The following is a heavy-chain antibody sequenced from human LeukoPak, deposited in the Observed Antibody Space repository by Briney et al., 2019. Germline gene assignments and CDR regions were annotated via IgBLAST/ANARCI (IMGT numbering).Heavy chain of an antibody. CDR2: TGFGNI. J-gene: IGHJ4*02. CDR1: GFTFSDYS. V-gene: IGHV3-48*02. Sequence: GGSLRLSCTASGFTFSDYSMNWVRQAPGRGLEWVSYTGFGNIYYADSVKGRFTISRDIAMNSLYLQMNSLRDEDTAMYYCARDHRWTFDYWGQGILVTVSS. D-gene: IGHD3/OR15-3a*01. CDR3: ARDHRWTFDY.